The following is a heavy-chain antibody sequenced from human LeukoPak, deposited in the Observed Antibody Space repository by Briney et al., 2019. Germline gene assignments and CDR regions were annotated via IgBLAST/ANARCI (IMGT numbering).Heavy chain of an antibody. D-gene: IGHD5-18*01. CDR2: ISYDGSNK. CDR3: AKVVSWIQLHHLDY. Sequence: GGSLRLSCAASGFTFSSYGMHWVRQAPGKGLEWVAVISYDGSNKYYADSVKGRFTISRDNSKNTLYLQMNSLRAEDTAVYYCAKVVSWIQLHHLDYWGQGTLVTVSS. CDR1: GFTFSSYG. J-gene: IGHJ4*02. V-gene: IGHV3-30*18.